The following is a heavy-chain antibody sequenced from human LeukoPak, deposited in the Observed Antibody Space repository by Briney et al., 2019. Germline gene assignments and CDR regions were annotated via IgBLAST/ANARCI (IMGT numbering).Heavy chain of an antibody. J-gene: IGHJ4*02. CDR3: ARVSLSSRDYFDF. Sequence: GGSLRLSCVASGFTFSDYAMSWVRQAPGKGLEWVSGISDSGGSTYYADSVKGRFTISRDNSQNTLFLQMNSLRVEDTAVYSCARVSLSSRDYFDFWGQGTLVTVSS. V-gene: IGHV3-23*01. CDR2: ISDSGGST. D-gene: IGHD6-19*01. CDR1: GFTFSDYA.